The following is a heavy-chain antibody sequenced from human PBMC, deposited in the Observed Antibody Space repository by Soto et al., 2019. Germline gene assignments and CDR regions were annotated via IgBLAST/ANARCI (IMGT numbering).Heavy chain of an antibody. CDR3: AKGGRQWLVRSDFNY. Sequence: VQLVESGGGVVQPGRSLRLSCAASGFTFSDYAMHWVRQAPGKGLEWVAVVSHDGRNTHYADPVKGRFTISRDSSKNTVSLAMSSLRAGDRAVYYCAKGGRQWLVRSDFNYWGQGAVVTVSS. D-gene: IGHD6-19*01. CDR2: VSHDGRNT. J-gene: IGHJ4*02. CDR1: GFTFSDYA. V-gene: IGHV3-30*18.